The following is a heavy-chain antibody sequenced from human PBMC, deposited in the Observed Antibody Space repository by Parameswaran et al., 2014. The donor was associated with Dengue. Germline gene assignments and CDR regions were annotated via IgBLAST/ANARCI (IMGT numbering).Heavy chain of an antibody. Sequence: ASETLSLTCTVSGGSISSGGYYWSWIRQHPGKGLEWIGYIYYSGSTYYNPSLKSRVTISVDTSKNQFSLKLSSVTAADTAVYYCARARPISLLRYFDWSANTLYYFDYWGQGTLVTVSS. V-gene: IGHV4-31*03. J-gene: IGHJ4*02. CDR3: ARARPISLLRYFDWSANTLYYFDY. CDR1: GGSISSGGYY. CDR2: IYYSGST. D-gene: IGHD3-9*01.